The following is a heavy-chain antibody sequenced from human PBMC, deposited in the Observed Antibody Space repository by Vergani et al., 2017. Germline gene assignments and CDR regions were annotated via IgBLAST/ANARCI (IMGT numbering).Heavy chain of an antibody. CDR3: ARGNSLGSY. Sequence: EVQLVESGGGLVQPGGSLRLSCAASGFIFSSYWMHWVRQAPGKGLEWMAAIKEDGSEKQYVDSVKGRFTISRDNAKKSLYLQMNSLRGEDTAVYYCARGNSLGSYWGQGTLVTVSS. CDR2: IKEDGSEK. V-gene: IGHV3-7*01. D-gene: IGHD1-7*01. CDR1: GFIFSSYW. J-gene: IGHJ4*02.